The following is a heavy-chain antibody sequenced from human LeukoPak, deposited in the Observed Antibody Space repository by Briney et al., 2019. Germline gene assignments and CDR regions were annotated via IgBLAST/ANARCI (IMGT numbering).Heavy chain of an antibody. CDR1: GFTFSSYA. CDR3: ARDLSAAFDF. CDR2: ISYDGSNK. Sequence: PGRSLRLSCAASGFTFSSYAMHWVRQAPGKGLEWVAVISYDGSNKYYADSVKGRFTISRDNSKNTLYLQMNSLRVEDTALYYCARDLSAAFDFWGQGVLVTVSS. D-gene: IGHD6-19*01. V-gene: IGHV3-30*04. J-gene: IGHJ4*02.